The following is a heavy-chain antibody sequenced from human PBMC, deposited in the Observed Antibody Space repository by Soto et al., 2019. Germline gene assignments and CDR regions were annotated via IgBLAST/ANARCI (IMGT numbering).Heavy chain of an antibody. CDR3: ARLRKQLALYYCYGMDV. Sequence: GESLKISCKGSGYSFTSYWISWVRQMPGKGLEWMGRIDPSDSYTNYSPSFQGHVTISADKSISTAYLQWSRLRSDDTAVYYCARLRKQLALYYCYGMDVWGQGTTVTVSS. CDR1: GYSFTSYW. CDR2: IDPSDSYT. V-gene: IGHV5-10-1*01. J-gene: IGHJ6*02. D-gene: IGHD6-13*01.